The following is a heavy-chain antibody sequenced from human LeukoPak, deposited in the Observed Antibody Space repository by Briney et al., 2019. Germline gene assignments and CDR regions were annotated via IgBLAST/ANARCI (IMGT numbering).Heavy chain of an antibody. CDR1: GGSISSYY. Sequence: SETLSLTCIVSGGSISSYYWSWIRQPPGKGLEWIGYIYYSGSTNYNPSLKSRVTISVDTSKNQFSLKLSSVTAADTAVYYCARDMRRPYDFWSGYYTGYYGMDVWGQGTTVTVSS. D-gene: IGHD3-3*01. CDR3: ARDMRRPYDFWSGYYTGYYGMDV. J-gene: IGHJ6*02. V-gene: IGHV4-59*01. CDR2: IYYSGST.